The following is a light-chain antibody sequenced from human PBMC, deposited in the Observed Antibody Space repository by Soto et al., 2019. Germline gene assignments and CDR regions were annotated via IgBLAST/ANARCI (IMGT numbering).Light chain of an antibody. CDR3: SSYASSTAYV. Sequence: QSVLTQPASVSGSPGQSMTISCTGTSSDVGGYNYVSWYQLHPGKAPKLMVYEVSYRPSGVSSRFSGSKSANTASLTISGLQAEDEADYYCSSYASSTAYVFGTGTKVTVL. CDR2: EVS. CDR1: SSDVGGYNY. V-gene: IGLV2-14*01. J-gene: IGLJ1*01.